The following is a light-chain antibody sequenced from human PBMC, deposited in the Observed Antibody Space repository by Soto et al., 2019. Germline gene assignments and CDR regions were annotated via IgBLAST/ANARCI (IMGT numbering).Light chain of an antibody. J-gene: IGLJ2*01. CDR1: TGAVTSGHY. V-gene: IGLV7-46*01. CDR2: DTS. Sequence: QAVVTQEPSLTVSPGGTVTLTCGSSTGAVTSGHYPYWFQQKPGQAPKTLIYDTSNKPSLTPARFSGSLLGGKAALTLSGAQPDDAPEYYCLLSYSGGPAFGGGTKLIGL. CDR3: LLSYSGGPA.